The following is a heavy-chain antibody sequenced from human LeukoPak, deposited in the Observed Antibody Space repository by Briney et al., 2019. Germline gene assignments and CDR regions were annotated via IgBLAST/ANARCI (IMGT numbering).Heavy chain of an antibody. CDR2: IYSSGST. CDR3: AREVSARDGSLGRPFDY. J-gene: IGHJ4*02. CDR1: GGSTTDYF. V-gene: IGHV4-4*07. Sequence: PSETLSLTCTVSGGSTTDYFWSWIRQPAGKGLEWIGRIYSSGSTNYNASLKSRVTMSVDTSKNQFSLKLSFVTAADTAVYYCAREVSARDGSLGRPFDYWGQGTLVTVSS. D-gene: IGHD5-24*01.